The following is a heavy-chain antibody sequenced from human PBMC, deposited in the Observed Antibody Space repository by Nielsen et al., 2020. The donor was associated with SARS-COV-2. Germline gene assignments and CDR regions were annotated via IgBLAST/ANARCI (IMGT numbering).Heavy chain of an antibody. CDR2: IDPSGST. Sequence: GSLRLSCAVYGGSFSGNYWSWIRQPPGKGLEWIGEIDPSGSTNYNPSLKSRVTISVDTSKNQFSLRLSPVTAADTAVYYCARGRLEITMVLVVMAGAENYFDFWGQGTLVTVSS. CDR1: GGSFSGNY. V-gene: IGHV4-34*01. D-gene: IGHD4/OR15-4a*01. J-gene: IGHJ4*02. CDR3: ARGRLEITMVLVVMAGAENYFDF.